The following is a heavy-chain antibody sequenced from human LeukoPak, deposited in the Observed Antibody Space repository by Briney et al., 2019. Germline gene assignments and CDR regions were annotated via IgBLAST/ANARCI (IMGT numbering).Heavy chain of an antibody. CDR2: INHSGST. J-gene: IGHJ2*01. D-gene: IGHD6-19*01. CDR1: GGSFSGYY. Sequence: PSETLSLTCAVYGGSFSGYYWSWIRQPPGKGLEWIGEINHSGSTNYNPSLKSRVTISVDTSKNQFSLKLSSETAADTAVYYCARVDSSGWSYWYFDLWGRGTLVTVSS. V-gene: IGHV4-34*01. CDR3: ARVDSSGWSYWYFDL.